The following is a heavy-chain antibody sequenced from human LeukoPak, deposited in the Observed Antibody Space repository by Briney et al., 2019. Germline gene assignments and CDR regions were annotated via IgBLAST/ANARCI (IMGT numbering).Heavy chain of an antibody. D-gene: IGHD6-13*01. CDR3: ATTYSSSWLFDY. Sequence: SETQSLTCTVSGGSISSSSYYWGWIRQPPGEGLEWIGSIYYSGSAYYNPSLKSRVTISVDTSKNQFSLKLSSVTAADTAVYYCATTYSSSWLFDYWGQGTLVTVSS. V-gene: IGHV4-39*01. J-gene: IGHJ4*02. CDR1: GGSISSSSYY. CDR2: IYYSGSA.